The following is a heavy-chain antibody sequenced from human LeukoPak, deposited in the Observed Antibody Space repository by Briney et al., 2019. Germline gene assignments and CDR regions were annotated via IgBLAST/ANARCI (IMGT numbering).Heavy chain of an antibody. V-gene: IGHV1-3*01. CDR1: GYTFTSYA. Sequence: ASVKVSCKASGYTFTSYAMHWVRQAPGQRLEWMGWINAGNGNTKYSQKFQGRVTITRDTSAGTAYMELSSLRSEDTAVYYCARDRQVAYLASYYYYGMDVWGQGTTVTVSS. CDR3: ARDRQVAYLASYYYYGMDV. CDR2: INAGNGNT. J-gene: IGHJ6*02. D-gene: IGHD2-2*01.